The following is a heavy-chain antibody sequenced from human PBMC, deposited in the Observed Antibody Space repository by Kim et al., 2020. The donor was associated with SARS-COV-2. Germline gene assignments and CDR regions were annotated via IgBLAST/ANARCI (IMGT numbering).Heavy chain of an antibody. D-gene: IGHD3-10*01. J-gene: IGHJ4*02. V-gene: IGHV3-30*03. Sequence: ADCVKGRFTGSRDNSKNTLYLQRNSLRIEDTSVYYCARGGLLIGGPFDHWGQGTLVTVSS. CDR3: ARGGLLIGGPFDH.